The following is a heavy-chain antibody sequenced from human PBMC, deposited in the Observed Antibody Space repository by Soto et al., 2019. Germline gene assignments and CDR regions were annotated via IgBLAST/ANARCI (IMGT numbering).Heavy chain of an antibody. CDR2: IYHSGST. Sequence: PSETLSLTCTVSGGSISSGSYSWSWIRQPPGKGLEWIGYIYHSGSTYYNPSLKSRVTISVDTSKNQFSLKLSPVTAADTAVYYCAIGPSSSRHNFDYWGQGTLVTVSS. CDR1: GGSISSGSYS. V-gene: IGHV4-30-2*05. D-gene: IGHD2-15*01. CDR3: AIGPSSSRHNFDY. J-gene: IGHJ4*02.